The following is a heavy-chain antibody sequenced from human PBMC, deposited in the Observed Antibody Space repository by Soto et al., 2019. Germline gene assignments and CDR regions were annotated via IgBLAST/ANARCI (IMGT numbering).Heavy chain of an antibody. CDR3: AREGKLVVTARSDAFDI. V-gene: IGHV3-21*01. CDR2: ISSSSSYI. D-gene: IGHD2-21*02. J-gene: IGHJ3*02. CDR1: GFTFSSYS. Sequence: EVQLVESGGGLVKPGGSLRLSFAASGFTFSSYSMNWVRQAPGKGLEWVSSISSSSSYIYYADSVKGRFTISRDNAKNSLYLQMNSLRAEDTAVYYCAREGKLVVTARSDAFDIWGQGTMVTVSS.